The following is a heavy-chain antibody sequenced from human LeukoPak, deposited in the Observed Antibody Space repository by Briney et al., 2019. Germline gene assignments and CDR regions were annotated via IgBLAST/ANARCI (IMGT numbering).Heavy chain of an antibody. V-gene: IGHV3-64*01. J-gene: IGHJ6*02. CDR1: GFTFSSYA. CDR3: ARDYYFGMDV. Sequence: GGSLRLSCAASGFTFSSYAMFWVRQAPGKGLECVSSITSNGGSTSYANSVKGRFTISRDNSKNTLDLQVGSLRAEDMAVYYCARDYYFGMDVWGQGTTVTVSS. CDR2: ITSNGGST.